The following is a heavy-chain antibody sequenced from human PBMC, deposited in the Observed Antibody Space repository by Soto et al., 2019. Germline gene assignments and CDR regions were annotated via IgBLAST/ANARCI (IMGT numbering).Heavy chain of an antibody. D-gene: IGHD6-13*01. V-gene: IGHV1-69*13. CDR3: ARGGEYSSSPFPYNWFDP. CDR1: GGTFSSYA. CDR2: TIPIFGTA. J-gene: IGHJ5*02. Sequence: ASVKVSCKASGGTFSSYAISWVRQAPGQGLEWMGGTIPIFGTANYAQKFQGRVTITADESTSTAYMELSSLRSEDTAVYYCARGGEYSSSPFPYNWFDPWGQGTLVTVSS.